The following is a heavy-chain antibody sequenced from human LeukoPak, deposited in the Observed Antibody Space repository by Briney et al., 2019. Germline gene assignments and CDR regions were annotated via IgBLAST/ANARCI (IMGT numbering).Heavy chain of an antibody. D-gene: IGHD3-22*01. CDR3: ARGPYYDGSDYFVS. CDR1: GGSVSSGRSY. Sequence: PSETLSLTCTVSGGSVSSGRSYWNWIRQSPGKGLEWIGCISYSGSANHNPSLNSRVTISVDTSKNQFSLKLSSVTAADTAVYFCARGPYYDGSDYFVSWGQGTLVTVSS. CDR2: ISYSGSA. V-gene: IGHV4-61*01. J-gene: IGHJ4*02.